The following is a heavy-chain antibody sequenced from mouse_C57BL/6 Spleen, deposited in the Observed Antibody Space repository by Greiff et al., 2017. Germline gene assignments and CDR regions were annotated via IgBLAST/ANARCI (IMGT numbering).Heavy chain of an antibody. CDR3: ARKDAMDY. J-gene: IGHJ4*01. Sequence: VQLQQSGPELVKPGASVKLSCKASGYTFTSYDINWVKLRPGQGLELIGWIYPRDGSTKYNEKFKGKATLTVDTSSSTAYMELHSLTSEDSAVYFCARKDAMDYWGQGTSVTVSS. CDR2: IYPRDGST. CDR1: GYTFTSYD. V-gene: IGHV1-85*01.